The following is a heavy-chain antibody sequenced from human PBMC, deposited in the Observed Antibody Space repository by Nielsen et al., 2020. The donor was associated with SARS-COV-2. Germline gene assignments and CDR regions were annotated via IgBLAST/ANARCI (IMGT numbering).Heavy chain of an antibody. CDR3: ARAGEGHYDRQYDF. Sequence: SETLSPTFSASGGSISGSYWNWIRQSPGKRLAWIGTFHYSGTTNYNPSLKSRITISVATTKNQFSLNLSSVTAADTAVYFCARAGEGHYDRQYDFWGQGTLVTVSS. CDR2: FHYSGTT. J-gene: IGHJ4*02. V-gene: IGHV4-59*01. D-gene: IGHD4-17*01. CDR1: GGSISGSY.